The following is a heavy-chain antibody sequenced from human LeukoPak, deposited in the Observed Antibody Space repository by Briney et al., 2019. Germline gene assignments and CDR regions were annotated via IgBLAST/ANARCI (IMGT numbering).Heavy chain of an antibody. Sequence: SAKVSCKASGGTFSSYAISWVRQAPGQGLEWMGGIIPIFGTANYAQKFQGRVTITADESTSTAYMELSSLRSEDTAVYYCARGGIYGGYEVYWGQGTLVTVSS. D-gene: IGHD4-23*01. CDR2: IIPIFGTA. J-gene: IGHJ4*02. CDR1: GGTFSSYA. V-gene: IGHV1-69*13. CDR3: ARGGIYGGYEVY.